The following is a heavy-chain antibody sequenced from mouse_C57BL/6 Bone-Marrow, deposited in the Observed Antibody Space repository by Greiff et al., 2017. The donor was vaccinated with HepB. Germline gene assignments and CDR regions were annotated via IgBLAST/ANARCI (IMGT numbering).Heavy chain of an antibody. CDR1: GFSFNTYA. CDR2: IRSKSNNYAT. CDR3: VRRRRYYGVEGYFDV. J-gene: IGHJ1*03. Sequence: EVQGVESGGGLVQPKGSLKLSCAASGFSFNTYAMNWVRQAPGKGLEWVARIRSKSNNYATYYADSVKDRFTISRDDSESMLYLQMNNLKTEDTAMYYCVRRRRYYGVEGYFDVWGTGTTVTVSS. D-gene: IGHD1-1*01. V-gene: IGHV10-1*01.